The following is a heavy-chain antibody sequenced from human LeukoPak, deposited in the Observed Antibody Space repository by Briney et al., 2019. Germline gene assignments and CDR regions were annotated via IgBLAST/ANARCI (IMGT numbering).Heavy chain of an antibody. CDR1: GGSISSGSYS. Sequence: SEALSLTCTVSGGSISSGSYSGNWSRQPGGKGVEWIGRIYRSGSTNYNPFVKSRLTISVNTDKNQFSLKLSSVTAADTAVYYCARAEWELDDAFDIWGQGTMVTVSS. CDR3: ARAEWELDDAFDI. V-gene: IGHV4-61*02. J-gene: IGHJ3*02. D-gene: IGHD1-26*01. CDR2: IYRSGST.